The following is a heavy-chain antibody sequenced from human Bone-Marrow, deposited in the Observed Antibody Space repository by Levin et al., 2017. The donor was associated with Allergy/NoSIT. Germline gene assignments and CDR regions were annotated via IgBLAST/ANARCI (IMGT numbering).Heavy chain of an antibody. V-gene: IGHV1-24*01. CDR3: TTLGNYYRAEYFHH. CDR1: GYTLIESS. Sequence: GESLKISCKVSGYTLIESSIHWVRQAPGKGLEWMGGFDPEEGETMYAHKFQGRVTMTEDTSTDTAYMELSSLRSEDTAVFYCTTLGNYYRAEYFHHWGQGTLVTVSS. D-gene: IGHD1-7*01. CDR2: FDPEEGET. J-gene: IGHJ1*01.